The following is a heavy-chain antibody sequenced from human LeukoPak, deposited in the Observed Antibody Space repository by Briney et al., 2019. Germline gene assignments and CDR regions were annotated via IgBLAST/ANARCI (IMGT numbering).Heavy chain of an antibody. D-gene: IGHD3-22*01. CDR2: ISSSGSTI. CDR3: ARDAYYYDSSGYLAGY. Sequence: GGSLRLSCAASGFTFSSYGMPWVRQAPGKGLEWVSYISSSGSTIYYADSVKGRFTISRDNAKNSLYLQMNSLRAEDTAVYYCARDAYYYDSSGYLAGYWGQGTLVTVSS. CDR1: GFTFSSYG. J-gene: IGHJ4*02. V-gene: IGHV3-48*04.